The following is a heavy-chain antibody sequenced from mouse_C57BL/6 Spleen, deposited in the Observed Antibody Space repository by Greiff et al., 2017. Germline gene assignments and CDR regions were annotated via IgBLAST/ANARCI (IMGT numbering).Heavy chain of an antibody. CDR3: ARSVDYYGSSYVDY. V-gene: IGHV1-55*01. D-gene: IGHD1-1*01. J-gene: IGHJ2*01. CDR2: IYPGSGST. Sequence: VQLQQPGAELVKPGASVKMSCKASGYTFTSYWITWVKQRPGQGLEWIGDIYPGSGSTNYNEKFKSKATLTVDTSSSTAYMQLSSLTSEDSAVYYCARSVDYYGSSYVDYWGQGTTLTVSS. CDR1: GYTFTSYW.